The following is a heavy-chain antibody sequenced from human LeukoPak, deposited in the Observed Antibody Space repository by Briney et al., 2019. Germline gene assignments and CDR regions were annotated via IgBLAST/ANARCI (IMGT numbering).Heavy chain of an antibody. CDR2: ISYDGSNK. CDR1: GFTFSSYG. J-gene: IGHJ3*02. V-gene: IGHV3-30*03. D-gene: IGHD3-10*02. Sequence: GRSLRLSCAASGFTFSSYGMHWVRQAPGKGLEWVAVISYDGSNKYYADSVKGRFTTSRDNSKNTLYLQMNSLRAEDTAVYYCAVSGEDDAFDIWGQGTMVTVSS. CDR3: AVSGEDDAFDI.